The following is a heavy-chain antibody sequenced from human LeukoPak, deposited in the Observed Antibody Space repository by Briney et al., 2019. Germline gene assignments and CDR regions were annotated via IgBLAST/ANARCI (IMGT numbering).Heavy chain of an antibody. CDR3: ARSTGGWSYFDH. J-gene: IGHJ4*02. CDR1: GDSISSNTYY. CDR2: ISYTGGT. Sequence: KPSETLSLTCNVSGDSISSNTYYWGWIRQPPGKGLEWIASISYTGGTYYNPSLKSRATISEDMSKNQFSLKVRSVTAADTAVYYCARSTGGWSYFDHWGQGILVTVSS. D-gene: IGHD6-19*01. V-gene: IGHV4-39*07.